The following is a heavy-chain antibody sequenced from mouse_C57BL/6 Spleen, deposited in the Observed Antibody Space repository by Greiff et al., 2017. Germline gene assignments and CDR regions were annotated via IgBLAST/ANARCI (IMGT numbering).Heavy chain of an antibody. CDR3: ARRLDGYYDYYAMDY. CDR2: IYPRSGNT. CDR1: GYTFTSYG. V-gene: IGHV1-81*01. Sequence: QVQLQQSGAELARPGASVKLSCKASGYTFTSYGISWVKQRTGQGLEWIGEIYPRSGNTYYNEKFKGKATLTADKSSSTAYMELRSLTSEDSAVYFCARRLDGYYDYYAMDYWGQGTSVTVSS. J-gene: IGHJ4*01. D-gene: IGHD2-3*01.